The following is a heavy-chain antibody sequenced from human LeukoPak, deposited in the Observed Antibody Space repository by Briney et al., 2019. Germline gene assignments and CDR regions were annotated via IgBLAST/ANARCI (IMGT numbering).Heavy chain of an antibody. V-gene: IGHV3-30*04. J-gene: IGHJ4*02. CDR2: MSFDGGYK. D-gene: IGHD3-22*01. CDR1: GFTFSRYA. Sequence: GGSLRLSCAASGFTFSRYAMHWVRQAPGKGLEWVAIMSFDGGYKYYADSVKGRFTISRDNSKNTLYLQINSLRGEDTAVYYCARDQYYYDSSGPIDYWGQGTLVTVSS. CDR3: ARDQYYYDSSGPIDY.